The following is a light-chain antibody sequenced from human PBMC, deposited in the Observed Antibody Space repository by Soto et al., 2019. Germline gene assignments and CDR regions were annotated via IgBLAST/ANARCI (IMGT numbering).Light chain of an antibody. J-gene: IGKJ1*01. CDR3: QQYGNSPKT. V-gene: IGKV3-20*01. CDR2: GTT. CDR1: QSVISLF. Sequence: EIVLTQSPGTLSLSPGERATLSCRASQSVISLFFGWHQQKPGQAPRLLIYGTTNRAAGIPDRFSGSGSGTDFTLTISRLEPEDSAVYFCQQYGNSPKTFGQGTKVDIK.